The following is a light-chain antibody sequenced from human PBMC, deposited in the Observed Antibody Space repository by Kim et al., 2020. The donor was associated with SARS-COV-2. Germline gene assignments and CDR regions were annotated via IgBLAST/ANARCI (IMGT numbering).Light chain of an antibody. J-gene: IGKJ4*01. CDR1: QSVGTS. Sequence: EIELTQSPATLSLSPGERASLSCRASQSVGTSLVWYQQKVGQAPRLLIYDASKRATDIPAKFSGSGSGTDFTLTISNLESEDFAVYYCHQRSDWPLTFGGGTKVDIK. CDR3: HQRSDWPLT. V-gene: IGKV3-11*01. CDR2: DAS.